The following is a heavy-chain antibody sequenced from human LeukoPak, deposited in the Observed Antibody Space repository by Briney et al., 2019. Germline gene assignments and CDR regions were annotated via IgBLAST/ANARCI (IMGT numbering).Heavy chain of an antibody. CDR2: IWFDGSTQ. D-gene: IGHD1-20*01. J-gene: IGHJ5*02. Sequence: GALGLFWAASGFAFNRYCMHWVRQAPGKGLEWVVVIWFDGSTQYYTDSVKGRFTISRDNSKNTLFLQMNSLRAEDTAIYYCVRDPQINWNRPSPLSWGQGTLVTVSS. CDR1: GFAFNRYC. CDR3: VRDPQINWNRPSPLS. V-gene: IGHV3-33*01.